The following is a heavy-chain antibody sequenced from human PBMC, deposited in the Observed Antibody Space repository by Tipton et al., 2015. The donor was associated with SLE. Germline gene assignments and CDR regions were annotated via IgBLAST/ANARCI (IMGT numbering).Heavy chain of an antibody. CDR1: GGSISFDY. J-gene: IGHJ5*02. CDR2: IYSSGDR. CDR3: ARDRAYTKGSGRAGGWFDP. D-gene: IGHD6-19*01. Sequence: TLSLTCTVSGGSISFDYWSWIRQSAGRGLEWIGRIYSSGDRDYNPSLRSRVTMSIDASQNRVSLRLKSVSAADTAVYYCARDRAYTKGSGRAGGWFDPWGQGTPVTVSS. V-gene: IGHV4-4*07.